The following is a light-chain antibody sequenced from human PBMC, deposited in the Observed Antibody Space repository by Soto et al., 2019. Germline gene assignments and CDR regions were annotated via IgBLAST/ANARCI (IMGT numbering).Light chain of an antibody. CDR3: MQRREFPYT. J-gene: IGKJ2*01. V-gene: IGKV2-40*01. Sequence: DIVMTQTPLSLPVTPGEPASISCRSSQSLLDSHDGNTYLDWYLQRPGQSPQILIYTLSYRAYGVPDRLSGSGSGTDFTLKISRVEAEDVGVYYCMQRREFPYTFGQGTKLEIK. CDR1: QSLLDSHDGNTY. CDR2: TLS.